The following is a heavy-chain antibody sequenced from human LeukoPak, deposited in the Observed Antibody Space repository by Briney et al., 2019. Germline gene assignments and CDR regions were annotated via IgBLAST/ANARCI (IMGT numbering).Heavy chain of an antibody. Sequence: GGSLRLSCTASGFTFSSYSMNWVRQAPGKGLEWVSSISSSSSYIYYADSVKGRFTISRDNAKNSLYLQMDSLRAEDTAVYYCARDGRMATTDTEQFDYWGQGTLVTVSS. J-gene: IGHJ4*02. D-gene: IGHD5-24*01. V-gene: IGHV3-21*01. CDR1: GFTFSSYS. CDR3: ARDGRMATTDTEQFDY. CDR2: ISSSSSYI.